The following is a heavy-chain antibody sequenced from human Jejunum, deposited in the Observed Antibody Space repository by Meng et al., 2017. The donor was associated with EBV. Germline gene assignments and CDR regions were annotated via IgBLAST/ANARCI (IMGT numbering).Heavy chain of an antibody. J-gene: IGHJ4*02. CDR2: ISGSAGNT. V-gene: IGHV3-23*01. CDR3: AKLLKY. CDR1: GFSFSNSA. Sequence: EGQWLELGGGLVQPGGALRLACAAFGFSFSNSAMSWVRQAPGKGLEWVSVISGSAGNTYYADSVKGRFTISRDLSNNTLYLQMNSLRAEDTAIYYCAKLLKYWGQGTLVTVSS.